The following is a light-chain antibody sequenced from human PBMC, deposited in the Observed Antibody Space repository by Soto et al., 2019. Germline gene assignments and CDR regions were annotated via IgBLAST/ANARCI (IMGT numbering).Light chain of an antibody. CDR3: QQRHMWPIT. J-gene: IGKJ5*01. CDR1: QTVRNNY. CDR2: DAS. Sequence: EIVLTQSPGTLSLSPGERATLSCRASQTVRNNYLAWYQQKPGQAPRLLIYDASSRATGIPPRFSGSGSGTDFTLTISSLEPEDSAVYYCQQRHMWPITFGQGTRLEIK. V-gene: IGKV3D-20*02.